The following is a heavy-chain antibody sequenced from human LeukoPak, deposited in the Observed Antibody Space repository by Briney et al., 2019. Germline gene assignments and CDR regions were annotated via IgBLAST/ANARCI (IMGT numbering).Heavy chain of an antibody. D-gene: IGHD3-3*01. CDR2: IYYSEST. Sequence: PSETLSLTCTVSGGSVSSGSYYWSWIRQPPGKGLEWIGYIYYSESTNYNPSLKSRVTISVDTSKNQFSLKLSSVTAADTAVYYWARGAAAYSDFWSGFSWFDPWGKGTLVTVSS. V-gene: IGHV4-61*01. CDR3: ARGAAAYSDFWSGFSWFDP. CDR1: GGSVSSGSYY. J-gene: IGHJ5*02.